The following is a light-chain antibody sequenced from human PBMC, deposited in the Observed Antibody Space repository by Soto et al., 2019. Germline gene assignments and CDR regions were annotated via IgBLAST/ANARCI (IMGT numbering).Light chain of an antibody. Sequence: EIVMTQSPATLSVSPGERVTLSCRASLGISINLAWYQQRPGQAPRLLIYGASRRATGIPDRFSGGGSGTDFTLTISRLEPEDFAVYFCQQYAGPPTTFGQGTRLEI. J-gene: IGKJ5*01. CDR1: LGISIN. V-gene: IGKV3-20*01. CDR2: GAS. CDR3: QQYAGPPTT.